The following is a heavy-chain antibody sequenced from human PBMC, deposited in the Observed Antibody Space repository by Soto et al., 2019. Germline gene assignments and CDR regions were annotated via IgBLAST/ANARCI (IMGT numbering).Heavy chain of an antibody. V-gene: IGHV4-30-4*01. CDR1: GDSISSGNKY. CDR3: ARDRLWFGELSDDAFDI. Sequence: SETLSLTCTVSGDSISSGNKYWSWIRQAPGKGLEWIGYIFSSGTTYYNPSLKSRLTMSLDTSQNQFSLRLASVTDADSAVYYCARDRLWFGELSDDAFDIWGQGTMVTVSS. D-gene: IGHD3-10*01. CDR2: IFSSGTT. J-gene: IGHJ3*02.